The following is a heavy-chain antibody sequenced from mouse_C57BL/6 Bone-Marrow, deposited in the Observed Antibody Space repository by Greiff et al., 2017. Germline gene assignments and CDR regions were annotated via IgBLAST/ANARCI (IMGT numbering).Heavy chain of an antibody. CDR1: GYTFTSYW. D-gene: IGHD1-1*01. CDR3: TQGGFITTVVAHYYAMDY. CDR2: IYPGNSDT. V-gene: IGHV1-5*01. Sequence: EVQLQQSGTVLARPGASVKMSCKTSGYTFTSYWMHWVKQRPGQGLEWIGAIYPGNSDTSYNQKFKGKAKLTAVTSASTAYMELSSLTNEDSAVYYCTQGGFITTVVAHYYAMDYWGQGTSVTVSS. J-gene: IGHJ4*01.